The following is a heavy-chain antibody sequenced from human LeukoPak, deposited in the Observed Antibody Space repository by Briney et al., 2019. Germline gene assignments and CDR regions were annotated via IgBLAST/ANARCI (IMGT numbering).Heavy chain of an antibody. CDR3: AKAYSSGPNWFDP. Sequence: GGSLRLSCAASGFTFSTYAMSWVRQAPGKGLEWVSAISGSGGSTYYADSVKGRFTISRDNSKNTLYLQMKSLRAEDTAVYYCAKAYSSGPNWFDPWGQGTLVTVSS. CDR2: ISGSGGST. J-gene: IGHJ5*02. CDR1: GFTFSTYA. V-gene: IGHV3-23*01. D-gene: IGHD3-22*01.